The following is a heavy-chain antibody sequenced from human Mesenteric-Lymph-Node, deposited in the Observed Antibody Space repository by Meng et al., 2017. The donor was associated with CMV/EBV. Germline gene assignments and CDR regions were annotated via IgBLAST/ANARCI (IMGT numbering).Heavy chain of an antibody. D-gene: IGHD5-18*01. CDR3: ARDYSYGYDY. Sequence: GESLKISCAASGFTFSSYAMSWVRQAPGKGLEWVSAISGSGGSTYYADSVKGRFTISRDNSKNTLYLQMNSLRAEDTAVYYCARDYSYGYDYWGQGTLVTVSS. J-gene: IGHJ4*02. CDR2: ISGSGGST. V-gene: IGHV3-23*01. CDR1: GFTFSSYA.